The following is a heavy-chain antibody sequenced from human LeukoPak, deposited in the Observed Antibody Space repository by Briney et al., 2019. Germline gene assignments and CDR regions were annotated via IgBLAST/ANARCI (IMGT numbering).Heavy chain of an antibody. Sequence: PSETLSLTCTVSGGSISSYYWSWIRQPAGKGLEWIGRIYTSGSTNYNPSLKSRVTISVDKSKNQFSLKLSSVTAADTAVYYCAGSECDDEIAVAAPHFDYWGQGTLVTVSS. J-gene: IGHJ4*02. CDR1: GGSISSYY. D-gene: IGHD6-19*01. CDR2: IYTSGST. CDR3: AGSECDDEIAVAAPHFDY. V-gene: IGHV4-4*07.